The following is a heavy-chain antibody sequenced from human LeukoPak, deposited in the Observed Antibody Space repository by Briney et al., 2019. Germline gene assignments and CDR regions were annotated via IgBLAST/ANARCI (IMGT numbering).Heavy chain of an antibody. CDR2: ISSSGSTI. Sequence: PGRSLKLSCAAPGFTFSDYYMSWIRQAPGKGLQWVSYISSSGSTIYYADSVKGRFTISRDNAKNSLYLQMNSLRAEDTAVYYCARTVWFGEPHFDYWGQGTLVTVSS. D-gene: IGHD3-10*01. CDR3: ARTVWFGEPHFDY. V-gene: IGHV3-11*01. J-gene: IGHJ4*02. CDR1: GFTFSDYY.